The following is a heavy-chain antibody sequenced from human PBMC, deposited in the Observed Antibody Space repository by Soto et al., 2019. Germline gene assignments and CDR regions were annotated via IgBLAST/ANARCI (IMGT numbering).Heavy chain of an antibody. CDR2: IYYSGST. CDR1: GGSISSYY. Sequence: SEILSLTCTVSGGSISSYYWTWIRQPPGKGLEWIGYIYYSGSTNHNPSLKSRVTISVDTSKNQFSLKLSSVTAADTAVYYCARVNDFWTGYYSTNWFDPWGQGTLVTVSS. V-gene: IGHV4-59*01. CDR3: ARVNDFWTGYYSTNWFDP. J-gene: IGHJ5*02. D-gene: IGHD3-3*01.